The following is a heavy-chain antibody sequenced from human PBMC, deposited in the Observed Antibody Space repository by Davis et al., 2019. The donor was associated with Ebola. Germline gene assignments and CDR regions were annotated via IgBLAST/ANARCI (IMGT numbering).Heavy chain of an antibody. J-gene: IGHJ5*02. V-gene: IGHV4-34*01. D-gene: IGHD3-3*01. CDR1: GGSFSGYY. Sequence: SETLSLTCAVYGGSFSGYYWSWIRQPPGKGLEWIGYIYYSGSTYYNPSLKSRVTISVDTSKNQFSLKLSSVTAADTAVYYCARINGHYDFWSGYYLYRRFDPWGQGTLVTVSS. CDR2: IYYSGST. CDR3: ARINGHYDFWSGYYLYRRFDP.